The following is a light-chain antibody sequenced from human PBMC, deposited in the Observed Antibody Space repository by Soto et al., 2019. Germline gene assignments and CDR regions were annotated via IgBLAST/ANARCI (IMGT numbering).Light chain of an antibody. J-gene: IGKJ4*01. CDR3: MQALQTPI. CDR1: QSLLHSNGYNY. Sequence: VMTQSPLSLPVTPGEPASISCRSSQSLLHSNGYNYLDWYLQKPGQSPQLLIYLGSNRASGVPDRFTGSGSGTDFTLKISRVEAEDVGVYYCMQALQTPIFRGGTKVEI. V-gene: IGKV2-28*01. CDR2: LGS.